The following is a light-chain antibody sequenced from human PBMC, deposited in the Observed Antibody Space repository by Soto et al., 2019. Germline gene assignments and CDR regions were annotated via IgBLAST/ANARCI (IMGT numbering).Light chain of an antibody. Sequence: EIVLTQFAATLSLSTGQRATLSCRASQSVSSYLAWYQQKPGQAPRLLIYDASNRATGIPARFSGSGSGTDFTLTISSLEPEDFAVYYCQQRSNWPWTFGQGTKV. CDR2: DAS. CDR3: QQRSNWPWT. J-gene: IGKJ1*01. CDR1: QSVSSY. V-gene: IGKV3-11*01.